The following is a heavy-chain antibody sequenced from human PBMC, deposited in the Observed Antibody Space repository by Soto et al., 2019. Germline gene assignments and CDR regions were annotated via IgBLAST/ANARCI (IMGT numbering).Heavy chain of an antibody. CDR1: GFTFSSYS. CDR2: ISSSSSYI. CDR3: ARAPFDF. J-gene: IGHJ4*02. Sequence: GGSLRLSCAASGFTFSSYSMNWVRQAPGKGLEWVSSISSSSSYIYYADSMKGRFTVSRDNAKNSLYLQMTSLRVEDTAVYYCARAPFDFWGRGTLVTVSS. V-gene: IGHV3-21*04.